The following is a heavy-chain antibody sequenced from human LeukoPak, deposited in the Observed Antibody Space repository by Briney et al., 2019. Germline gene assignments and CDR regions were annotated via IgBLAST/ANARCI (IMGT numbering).Heavy chain of an antibody. J-gene: IGHJ2*01. CDR3: ARAAYSSTSYTRYFDL. D-gene: IGHD6-13*01. V-gene: IGHV3-7*01. Sequence: GSLRLSCAASGFTFSSYWMSWVRQAPGKGLGWVANIKQDGSERYYVDSVKGRFTLSRDNAKNSLYLQTNSLRAEDTAVYYCARAAYSSTSYTRYFDLSGRRTLATASS. CDR1: GFTFSSYW. CDR2: IKQDGSER.